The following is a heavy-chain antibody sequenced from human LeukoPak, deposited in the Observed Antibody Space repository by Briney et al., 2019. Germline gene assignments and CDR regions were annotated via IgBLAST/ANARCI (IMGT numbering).Heavy chain of an antibody. CDR2: INPNSGGT. CDR1: GFIFTAYY. J-gene: IGHJ5*02. V-gene: IGHV1-2*02. D-gene: IGHD3-10*01. CDR3: ARDGSGSYYDH. Sequence: ASVKVSCKASGFIFTAYYMHWVRQAPGQGLEWMGWINPNSGGTNYAQKFQGRVTMTRNTSISTAYMELSSLRSEDTAVYYCARDGSGSYYDHWGQGTLVTVSS.